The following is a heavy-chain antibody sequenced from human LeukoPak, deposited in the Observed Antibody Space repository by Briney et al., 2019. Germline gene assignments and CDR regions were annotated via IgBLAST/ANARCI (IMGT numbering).Heavy chain of an antibody. V-gene: IGHV4-34*01. Sequence: SETLSLTCAVSGVSFSGYYWSWIRQSPEKGLEWIGEINHSAYTNYNPSLKSRVTISLDTSKTQFSLKLLSATAADTAVYYCARGRDDYTDYNWFEPWGQGTLVTDSS. D-gene: IGHD4-11*01. CDR2: INHSAYT. J-gene: IGHJ5*02. CDR3: ARGRDDYTDYNWFEP. CDR1: GVSFSGYY.